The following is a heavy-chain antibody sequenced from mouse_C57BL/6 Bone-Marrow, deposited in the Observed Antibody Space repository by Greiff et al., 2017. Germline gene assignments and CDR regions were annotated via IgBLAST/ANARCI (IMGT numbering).Heavy chain of an antibody. Sequence: VQLQQPGAELVMPGASVKLSCKASGYTFTSYWMHWVKQRPGQGLEWIGEIDPSDSYTNYNQKFKGKSTLTVDKSSSTAYMQLSSLTSEDSAVYYCAREDYCKGRFAYWGQGTLVTVSA. CDR1: GYTFTSYW. D-gene: IGHD2-1*01. V-gene: IGHV1-69*01. CDR3: AREDYCKGRFAY. J-gene: IGHJ3*01. CDR2: IDPSDSYT.